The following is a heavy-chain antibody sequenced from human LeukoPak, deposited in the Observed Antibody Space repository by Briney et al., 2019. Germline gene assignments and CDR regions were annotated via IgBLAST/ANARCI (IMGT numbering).Heavy chain of an antibody. CDR2: ISGSGAST. J-gene: IGHJ6*03. V-gene: IGHV3-23*01. CDR3: AKSGYGYYYYMDV. CDR1: GFTFSSYA. Sequence: GSLRLSCAASGFTFSSYAMSWVRQAPGKGLEWVSAISGSGASTYYADSVKGRFTISRDNSKNTLYLQMNSLRAEDTAVYYCAKSGYGYYYYMDVWGKGTTVTVSS. D-gene: IGHD5-12*01.